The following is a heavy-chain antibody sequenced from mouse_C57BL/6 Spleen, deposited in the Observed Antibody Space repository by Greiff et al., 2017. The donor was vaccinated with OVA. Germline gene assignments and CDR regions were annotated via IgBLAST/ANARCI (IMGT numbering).Heavy chain of an antibody. CDR2: IDPSDSYT. CDR3: ARSGDSNYAMDY. Sequence: VQLQQPGPELVMPGASVKLSCKASGYTFTSYWMHWVKQSPGQGLEWIGEIDPSDSYTNYNQKFKGKSTLTVDKSSSTAYMQLSSLTSEDSAVYYCARSGDSNYAMDYWGQGTSVTVSS. J-gene: IGHJ4*01. CDR1: GYTFTSYW. V-gene: IGHV1-69*01. D-gene: IGHD2-5*01.